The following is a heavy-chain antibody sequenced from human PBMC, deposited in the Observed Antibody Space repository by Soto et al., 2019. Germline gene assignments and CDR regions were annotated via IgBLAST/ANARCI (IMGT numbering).Heavy chain of an antibody. CDR2: ISTDGSRA. CDR1: GFTFSTYW. D-gene: IGHD3-22*01. V-gene: IGHV3-74*01. J-gene: IGHJ4*02. CDR3: ARDPHYFDDSGYYYVPLDY. Sequence: EVQLVESGGGLVQPGGSLRLSCVVSGFTFSTYWMHWVRQVPGKGLVWVSRISTDGSRANYADFVKGRFTVSRDNAKNTLYLQMYSLSAEDSAVYFCARDPHYFDDSGYYYVPLDYWGQGTLVTVSS.